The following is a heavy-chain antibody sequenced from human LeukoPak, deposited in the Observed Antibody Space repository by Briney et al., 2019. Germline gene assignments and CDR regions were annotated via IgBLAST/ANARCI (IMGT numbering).Heavy chain of an antibody. J-gene: IGHJ6*03. CDR2: IYTSGST. D-gene: IGHD1-1*01. CDR1: GGSVSSYY. CDR3: AKTDHYYYYMDV. V-gene: IGHV4-4*09. Sequence: SESLSLTCTVSGGSVSSYYWSWIRQPPGKGLEWVGYIYTSGSTYYNPSLESRVTISADTSKNQFSLRLSSVTAADTALYCCAKTDHYYYYMDVWGKGTTVTVSS.